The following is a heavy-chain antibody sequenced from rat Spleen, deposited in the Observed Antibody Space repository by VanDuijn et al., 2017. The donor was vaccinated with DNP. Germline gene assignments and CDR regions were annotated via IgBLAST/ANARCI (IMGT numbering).Heavy chain of an antibody. J-gene: IGHJ2*01. CDR1: GFIFSDYA. V-gene: IGHV5-17*01. CDR3: TRRGTMMSFDY. Sequence: EVQLVESDGGLVQPGRSLKLSCAASGFIFSDYAMAWVRQVPKKGLEWVATISYDGASAYYRDSVKGRFTMSRNNAKSTLYLQMDSLRSEDTATYYCTRRGTMMSFDYWGQGVMVTVSS. D-gene: IGHD1-12*01. CDR2: ISYDGASA.